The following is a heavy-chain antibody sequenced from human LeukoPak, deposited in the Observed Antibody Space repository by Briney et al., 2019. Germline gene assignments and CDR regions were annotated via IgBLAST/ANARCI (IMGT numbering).Heavy chain of an antibody. Sequence: GGSLRLSCTASGFTFSSYGMHWVRQAPGKGLEWLTIIWYDGSDKYYADSVNGRFTISRDNSKNTLYLQMNSLRAEDTAVYYCGKDLGSNGNYLDRVDYWGQGTLVTVSS. V-gene: IGHV3-33*06. CDR1: GFTFSSYG. D-gene: IGHD3-22*01. CDR2: IWYDGSDK. CDR3: GKDLGSNGNYLDRVDY. J-gene: IGHJ4*02.